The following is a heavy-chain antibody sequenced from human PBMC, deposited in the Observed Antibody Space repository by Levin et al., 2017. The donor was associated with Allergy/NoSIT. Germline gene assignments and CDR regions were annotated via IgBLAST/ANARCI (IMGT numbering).Heavy chain of an antibody. V-gene: IGHV3-9*01. CDR3: VKGSAAAGDLFDY. CDR2: ISWNSGGI. J-gene: IGHJ4*02. Sequence: PGGSLRLSCAASGYSLGDYAMHWVRQAPGKGLEWVSSISWNSGGIGYADSVKGRFTISRDNAKNSLYLQMNSLRPEDTALYYCVKGSAAAGDLFDYWGQGTLVTVSS. CDR1: GYSLGDYA. D-gene: IGHD6-13*01.